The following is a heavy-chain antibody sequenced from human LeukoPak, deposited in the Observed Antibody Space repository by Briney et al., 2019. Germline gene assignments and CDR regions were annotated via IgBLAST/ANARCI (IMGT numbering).Heavy chain of an antibody. Sequence: PSETLSLTCAVYGGSFSGYYWSWIRQPPGKGLEWIGEINHSGSTNCNPSLKSRVTISVDTSKNQFSLKLSSVTAADTAVYYCARPGEGYCSSTSCYAWYYFDYWGQGTLVTVSS. CDR1: GGSFSGYY. J-gene: IGHJ4*02. CDR2: INHSGST. D-gene: IGHD2-2*01. CDR3: ARPGEGYCSSTSCYAWYYFDY. V-gene: IGHV4-34*01.